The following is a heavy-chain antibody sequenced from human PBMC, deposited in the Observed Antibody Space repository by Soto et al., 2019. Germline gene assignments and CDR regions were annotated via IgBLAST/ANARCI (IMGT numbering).Heavy chain of an antibody. CDR2: IYYSGST. CDR3: ARAPDTAMDNPFDY. J-gene: IGHJ4*02. D-gene: IGHD5-18*01. Sequence: PSETLSLTCTVSGGSIISGDYYWSWIRQPPGKGLEWIGYIYYSGSTYYNPSLKSRVTISVDTSKNQFSLKLSSVTAADTAVYYCARAPDTAMDNPFDYWGQGTLVTVSS. V-gene: IGHV4-30-4*01. CDR1: GGSIISGDYY.